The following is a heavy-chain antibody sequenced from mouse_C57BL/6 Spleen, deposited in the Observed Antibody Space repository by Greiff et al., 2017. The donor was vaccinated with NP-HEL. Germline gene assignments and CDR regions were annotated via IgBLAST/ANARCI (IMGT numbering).Heavy chain of an antibody. CDR2: INPSNGGT. V-gene: IGHV1-53*01. CDR1: GYTFTSYW. D-gene: IGHD3-2*02. J-gene: IGHJ2*01. CDR3: ATQWEKQLRPRGYFDY. Sequence: VQLQQPGTELVKPGASVKLSCKASGYTFTSYWMHWVKQRPGQGLEWIGNINPSNGGTNYNEKFKSKATLTVDKSSSTAYMQLSSLTSEDSAVYYCATQWEKQLRPRGYFDYWGQGTTLTVSS.